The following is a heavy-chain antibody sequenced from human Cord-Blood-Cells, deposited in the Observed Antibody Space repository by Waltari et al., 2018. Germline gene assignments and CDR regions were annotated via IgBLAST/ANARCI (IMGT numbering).Heavy chain of an antibody. J-gene: IGHJ4*02. D-gene: IGHD3-22*01. CDR3: ARHPLYDSSGYYYDY. V-gene: IGHV4-34*01. Sequence: QVQLQQWVAGLLKPSETLSLTCAVYGGSFSGYYSSWIRQPPGKGLEWMGEINHSGSTNYTPSLKSRVTISVDTSKNQFSLKLSSVTAADTAVYYCARHPLYDSSGYYYDYWGQGTLVTVSS. CDR1: GGSFSGYY. CDR2: INHSGST.